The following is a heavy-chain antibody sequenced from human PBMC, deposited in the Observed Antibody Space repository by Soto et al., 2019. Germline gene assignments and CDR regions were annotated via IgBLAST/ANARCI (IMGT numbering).Heavy chain of an antibody. V-gene: IGHV1-18*01. Sequence: ASVKVSCKASGYTFRSYGISWVRQAPGQGLEWMGWISAYNGNTDYAQRFQGRVTMTTDTSTSTAYMELRSLRSDDTAVYFCARNHSVSNCDDWGHGTLVTVS. CDR3: ARNHSVSNCDD. CDR1: GYTFRSYG. CDR2: ISAYNGNT. J-gene: IGHJ1*01. D-gene: IGHD1-1*01.